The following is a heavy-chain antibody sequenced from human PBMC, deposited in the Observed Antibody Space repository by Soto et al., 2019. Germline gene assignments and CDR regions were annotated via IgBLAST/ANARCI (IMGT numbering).Heavy chain of an antibody. J-gene: IGHJ3*02. D-gene: IGHD2-15*01. Sequence: GGSLRLSCAASGFTFSSYGMHWVRQAPGKGLEWVAVIWYDGSNKYYADSVKGRFTISRDNSKNTLYLQMNSLRAEDTAVYYCARDRYCSGGSCYYTAPDAFDIWGQGTMVTVS. CDR2: IWYDGSNK. CDR3: ARDRYCSGGSCYYTAPDAFDI. CDR1: GFTFSSYG. V-gene: IGHV3-33*01.